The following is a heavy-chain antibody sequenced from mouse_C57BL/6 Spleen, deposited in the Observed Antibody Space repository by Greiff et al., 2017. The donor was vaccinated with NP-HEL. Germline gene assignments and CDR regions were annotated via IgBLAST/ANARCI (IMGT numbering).Heavy chain of an antibody. CDR1: GYAFSSSW. Sequence: QVQLQQSGPELVKPGASVKISCKASGYAFSSSWMNWVKQRPGKGLEWIGRIYPGDGDTNYNGKFKGKATLTADKSSSTAYMQLSSLTSEDSAVYFCARYDYSNPSGYWGQGTSVTVSS. V-gene: IGHV1-82*01. CDR3: ARYDYSNPSGY. D-gene: IGHD2-5*01. CDR2: IYPGDGDT. J-gene: IGHJ4*01.